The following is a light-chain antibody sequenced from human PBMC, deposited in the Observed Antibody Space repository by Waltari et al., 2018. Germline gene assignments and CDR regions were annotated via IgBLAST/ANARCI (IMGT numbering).Light chain of an antibody. CDR1: QSVSSNF. CDR3: QQYGRSPLT. J-gene: IGKJ4*01. Sequence: EIVLTQSPGTLSLSPGDRATLSCRASQSVSSNFLAWYQQKPGQAPRLLIYGASSRVTGIPDKFSGSGSGTDFTLTINRLEPEDFAVYYCQQYGRSPLTFGRGTKVEIK. V-gene: IGKV3-20*01. CDR2: GAS.